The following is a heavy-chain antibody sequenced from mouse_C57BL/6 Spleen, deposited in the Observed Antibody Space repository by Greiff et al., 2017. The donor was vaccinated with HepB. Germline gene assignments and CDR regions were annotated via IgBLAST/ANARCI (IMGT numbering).Heavy chain of an antibody. CDR1: GFTFSNYW. CDR2: IRLKSDNYAT. Sequence: EVKLMESGGGLVQPGGSMKLSCVASGFTFSNYWMNWVRQSPEKGLEWVAQIRLKSDNYATHYAESVKGRFTISRDDSKSSVYLQMNNLRAEDTVIYYCTSRYYFDYWGQGTTLTVSS. J-gene: IGHJ2*01. D-gene: IGHD3-1*01. V-gene: IGHV6-3*01. CDR3: TSRYYFDY.